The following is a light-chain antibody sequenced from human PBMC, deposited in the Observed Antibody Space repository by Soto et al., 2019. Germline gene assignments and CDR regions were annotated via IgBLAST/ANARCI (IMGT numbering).Light chain of an antibody. Sequence: EIVLTQSPATLSASPGERATLSCRAIQSVSSNLAWYQQKPGQAPRLLIYGASTRATGIPARISGSGSGTEFTPTITSLQSEDFAVYYCQQRSNWPPALSFGGGTKVDIK. CDR1: QSVSSN. CDR3: QQRSNWPPALS. CDR2: GAS. V-gene: IGKV3-15*01. J-gene: IGKJ4*01.